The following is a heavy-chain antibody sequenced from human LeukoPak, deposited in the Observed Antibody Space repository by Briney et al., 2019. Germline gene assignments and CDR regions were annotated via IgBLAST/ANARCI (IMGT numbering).Heavy chain of an antibody. Sequence: SETLSLTCAVYGGSFSGYYWSWIRQPPGKGLEWIGEINHSGSTNYNPSLKSRVTISVDTSKNQFSPKLSSVTAADTAVYYCASLGGYLYIFDYWGQGTLVTVSS. CDR3: ASLGGYLYIFDY. CDR1: GGSFSGYY. J-gene: IGHJ4*02. V-gene: IGHV4-34*01. D-gene: IGHD3-10*01. CDR2: INHSGST.